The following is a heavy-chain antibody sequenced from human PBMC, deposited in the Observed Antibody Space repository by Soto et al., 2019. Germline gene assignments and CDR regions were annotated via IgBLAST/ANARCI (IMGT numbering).Heavy chain of an antibody. V-gene: IGHV3-30*04. CDR2: ISKDGREK. CDR1: GFNFSSYA. CDR3: ARGTLIAKAGTWFGIDV. Sequence: QVQLVELGGGVVQPGRSLRLSCVVSGFNFSSYAIHWVRQAPGKGLEWVAGISKDGREKYSVDSVKGRFSISRDQSKDTVYLQMNSLGPEDTSVYYCARGTLIAKAGTWFGIDVWGQGTAVTVSS. J-gene: IGHJ6*02. D-gene: IGHD6-19*01.